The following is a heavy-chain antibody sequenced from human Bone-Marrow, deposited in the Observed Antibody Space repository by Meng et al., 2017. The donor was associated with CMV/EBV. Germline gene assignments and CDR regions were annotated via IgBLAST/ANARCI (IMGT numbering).Heavy chain of an antibody. D-gene: IGHD2/OR15-2a*01. J-gene: IGHJ5*02. Sequence: GGSLRLSCAASGFTVSSNYMSWVRQAPGKGLEWVSLIYSGGSTHYADSVQGRFTISRDNSKNTLYLQMNSLRAEDTAVYYCAKDYSTGLGGLLGWFDPWGQGTLVTVSS. V-gene: IGHV3-53*01. CDR1: GFTVSSNY. CDR3: AKDYSTGLGGLLGWFDP. CDR2: IYSGGST.